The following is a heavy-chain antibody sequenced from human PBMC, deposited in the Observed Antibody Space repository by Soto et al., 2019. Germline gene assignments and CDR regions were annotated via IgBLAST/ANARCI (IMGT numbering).Heavy chain of an antibody. CDR1: GFTFSSYA. CDR2: ISYDGSNK. J-gene: IGHJ3*02. V-gene: IGHV3-30-3*01. CDR3: ARDAQRIVVVTGDAFDI. D-gene: IGHD3-22*01. Sequence: GGSMRLSCAASGFTFSSYAMHWVRQAPGKGLEWVAVISYDGSNKYYADSVKGRFTISRDNSKNTLYLQMNSLRAEDTAVYYCARDAQRIVVVTGDAFDIWGQGTMVTV.